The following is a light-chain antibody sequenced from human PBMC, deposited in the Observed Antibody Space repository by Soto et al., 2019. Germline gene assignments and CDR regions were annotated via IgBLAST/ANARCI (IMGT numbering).Light chain of an antibody. CDR3: QQYDDLPLT. J-gene: IGKJ4*01. Sequence: DIQMTQSPSSLSASVGDRVTITCRASQSISSYLNWYQQKPGQAPKLLIYDSSALETGVPSRFSGSGSATDFTLTISSLQPEDFATYYCQQYDDLPLTFGGGTKVDIK. CDR1: QSISSY. CDR2: DSS. V-gene: IGKV1-33*01.